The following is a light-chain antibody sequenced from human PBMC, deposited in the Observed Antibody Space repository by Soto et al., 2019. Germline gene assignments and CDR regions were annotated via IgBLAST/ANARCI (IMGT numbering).Light chain of an antibody. CDR2: GAS. J-gene: IGKJ1*01. CDR3: QQYNSYWT. Sequence: EIVLTQSPGTLSLSPGERATLSCRASQSVSSHLAWYQQRPGQAPRLLIYGASSRATGIPDRFSGSGSGTDFTLTISSLQPDDFATYYCQQYNSYWTFGQGTKVDIK. CDR1: QSVSSH. V-gene: IGKV3-20*01.